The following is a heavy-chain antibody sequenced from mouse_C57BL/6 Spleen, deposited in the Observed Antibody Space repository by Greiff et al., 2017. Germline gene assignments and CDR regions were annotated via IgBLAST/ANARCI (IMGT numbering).Heavy chain of an antibody. CDR1: GFTFSDYG. D-gene: IGHD4-1*01. J-gene: IGHJ3*01. CDR2: ISSGSSTI. CDR3: ARGTGTYPFAY. V-gene: IGHV5-17*01. Sequence: EVKLVESGGGLVKPGGSLKLSCAASGFTFSDYGMHWVRQAPEKGLEWVAYISSGSSTIYYADTVKGRFTISRDNAKNTLFLQMTSLRSEDTAMYYCARGTGTYPFAYWGQGTLVTVSA.